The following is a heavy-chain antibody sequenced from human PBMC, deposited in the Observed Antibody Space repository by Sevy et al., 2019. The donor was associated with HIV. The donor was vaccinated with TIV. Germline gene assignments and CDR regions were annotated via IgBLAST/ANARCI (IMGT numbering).Heavy chain of an antibody. J-gene: IGHJ4*02. CDR2: IKGDGSEK. CDR1: GFNFNKYG. D-gene: IGHD3-10*01. Sequence: GGSLRRYCAASGFNFNKYGMRWVRQAPGKGLEYVASIKGDGSEKYYMDSVKGRFTISRDNAENSVYLQMNSLRAEDTAVYHCVRAGAFGTYDSWGQGTLVTVSS. V-gene: IGHV3-7*01. CDR3: VRAGAFGTYDS.